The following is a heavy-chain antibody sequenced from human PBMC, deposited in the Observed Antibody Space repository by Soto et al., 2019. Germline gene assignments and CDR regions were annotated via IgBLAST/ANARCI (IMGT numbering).Heavy chain of an antibody. J-gene: IGHJ3*02. CDR3: AASTVVAAGRGAFDI. CDR1: GFTFSSYW. Sequence: EVQLVESGGGLVQPGGSLRLSCAASGFTFSSYWMSWVRQAPGKGLEWVANIKQDGSEKYYVDSVKGRFTISRDNAKTSLYLQMNSLRAEDTAVYYCAASTVVAAGRGAFDIWGQGTMVTVSS. D-gene: IGHD2-15*01. V-gene: IGHV3-7*01. CDR2: IKQDGSEK.